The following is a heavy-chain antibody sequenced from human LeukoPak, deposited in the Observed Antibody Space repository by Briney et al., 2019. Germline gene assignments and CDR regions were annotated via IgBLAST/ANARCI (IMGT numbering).Heavy chain of an antibody. Sequence: GGSLRLSCAASGITFSSYAMSWVRQAPGKGLEWVANINQDGSEKYYVDSVKGRFTISRDNAKNSLYLQMNSLRAEDTAVYYCASTSRDYWGQGNLVTVSS. D-gene: IGHD3-3*01. CDR3: ASTSRDY. J-gene: IGHJ4*02. CDR2: INQDGSEK. CDR1: GITFSSYA. V-gene: IGHV3-7*01.